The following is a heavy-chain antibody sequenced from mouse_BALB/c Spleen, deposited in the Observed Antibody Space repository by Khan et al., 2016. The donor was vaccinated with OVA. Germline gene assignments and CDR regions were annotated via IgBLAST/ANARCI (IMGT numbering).Heavy chain of an antibody. CDR2: INPSNGYT. J-gene: IGHJ3*01. V-gene: IGHV1-4*01. CDR3: VRDGAYHRNDGWFAY. Sequence: QVHVKQSGAELARPGPSVKMSCKASGYTFTSYTIHWIKLRPGQGLEWIGYINPSNGYTNYNQKFKDKATLTADKSSTTAYMQLSSLTSDDSAVYNCVRDGAYHRNDGWFAYWGQGTLVTVSA. CDR1: GYTFTSYT. D-gene: IGHD2-14*01.